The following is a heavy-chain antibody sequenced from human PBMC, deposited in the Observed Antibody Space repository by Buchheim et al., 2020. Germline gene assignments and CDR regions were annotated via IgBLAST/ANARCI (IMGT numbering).Heavy chain of an antibody. Sequence: QLQLQESGPGLVKPSETLSLTCTVSGGSISSSSYYWGWIRQPPGKGLEWIGSIYYSGSTYYNPSLKSRVTISVDTSKNQFSLKLSSVTAADTAVYYCARQFTIFGVVIQYYFDYWGQGT. V-gene: IGHV4-39*01. CDR1: GGSISSSSYY. CDR3: ARQFTIFGVVIQYYFDY. CDR2: IYYSGST. D-gene: IGHD3-3*01. J-gene: IGHJ4*02.